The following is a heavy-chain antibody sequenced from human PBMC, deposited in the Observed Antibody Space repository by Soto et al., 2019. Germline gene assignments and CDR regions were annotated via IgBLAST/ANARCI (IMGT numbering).Heavy chain of an antibody. D-gene: IGHD6-13*01. Sequence: GGSLRLSCAASGFTFSSYEMNWVRQAPGKGLEWLSYISSSGSTIYYADSVKGRFTISRDNAKNSLYLQMNSLRAEDTAVYYCARDTPWYSSSLVDVWGQGTTVTVSS. CDR2: ISSSGSTI. V-gene: IGHV3-48*03. J-gene: IGHJ6*02. CDR3: ARDTPWYSSSLVDV. CDR1: GFTFSSYE.